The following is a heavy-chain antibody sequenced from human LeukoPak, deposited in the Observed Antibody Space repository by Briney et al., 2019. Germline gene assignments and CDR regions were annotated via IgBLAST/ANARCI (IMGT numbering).Heavy chain of an antibody. CDR1: RFAFSSYW. Sequence: GGSLRLSCAASRFAFSSYWMSWVRQAPGKGLEWVANIKQDGSEKYYVDSVKGRFTISRDNAKNSLYLQMNSLRAADTAVYYCARARTRYSGSYGGAFDIWGQGTMVTVSS. CDR3: ARARTRYSGSYGGAFDI. V-gene: IGHV3-7*01. J-gene: IGHJ3*02. CDR2: IKQDGSEK. D-gene: IGHD1-26*01.